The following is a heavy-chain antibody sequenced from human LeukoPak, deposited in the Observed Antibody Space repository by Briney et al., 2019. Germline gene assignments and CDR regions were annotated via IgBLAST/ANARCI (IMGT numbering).Heavy chain of an antibody. J-gene: IGHJ6*03. CDR1: GFTFSSYW. D-gene: IGHD6-19*01. CDR3: ARSPPYSSGWLQTYYYYYYYMDV. Sequence: QTGGSLRLSCAASGFTFSSYWMSWVRQAPGKGLEWAANIKQDGSEKYYVDSVKGRFTISRDNAKNSLYLQMNSLRAEDTAVYYCARSPPYSSGWLQTYYYYYYYMDVWGKGTTVTISS. V-gene: IGHV3-7*01. CDR2: IKQDGSEK.